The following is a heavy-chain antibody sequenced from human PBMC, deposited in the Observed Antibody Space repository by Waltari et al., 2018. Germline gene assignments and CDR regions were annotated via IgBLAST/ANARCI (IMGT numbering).Heavy chain of an antibody. Sequence: QVQLVQSGAEVKKPGASVKVSCKVSGYTLTELSMHWVRQAPGKGLEWMGGFDLEDGETIYGQKVQGRFTMTEDTSTDTAYMELSSLRSEDTAVYYCATAVGASPDAFDIWGQGTMVTVSS. CDR3: ATAVGASPDAFDI. CDR2: FDLEDGET. V-gene: IGHV1-24*01. D-gene: IGHD1-26*01. J-gene: IGHJ3*02. CDR1: GYTLTELS.